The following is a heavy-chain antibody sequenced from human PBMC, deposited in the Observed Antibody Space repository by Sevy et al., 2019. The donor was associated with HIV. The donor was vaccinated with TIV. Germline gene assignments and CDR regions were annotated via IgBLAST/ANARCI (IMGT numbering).Heavy chain of an antibody. J-gene: IGHJ1*01. CDR2: IKSKTDGGTT. CDR1: GFTFSNAW. V-gene: IGHV3-15*01. Sequence: GGSLRLSCAASGFTFSNAWMSWVRQAPGKGLEWVGRIKSKTDGGTTDYAAPVKGRFTISRDDSKNTLYLQMNSLKTXXXXXXXXXXXXALSXRXVVXVAATSEYFQHWGQGTLVTVSS. CDR3: XXXXALSXRXVVXVAATSEYFQH. D-gene: IGHD2-15*01.